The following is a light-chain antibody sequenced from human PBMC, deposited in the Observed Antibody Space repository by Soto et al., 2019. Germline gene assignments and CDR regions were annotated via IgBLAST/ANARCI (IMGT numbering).Light chain of an antibody. V-gene: IGKV3-15*01. CDR2: GAS. Sequence: EIVMTQSPATLSVSPGERATLSFRASQSVSSNLAWYQQKPGQAPRLLIYGASTRATGIPARFSGSGSGTEFTLTISSLQSEDYAVYYCHHYNNWPPWTFGQGTKVDI. CDR3: HHYNNWPPWT. CDR1: QSVSSN. J-gene: IGKJ1*01.